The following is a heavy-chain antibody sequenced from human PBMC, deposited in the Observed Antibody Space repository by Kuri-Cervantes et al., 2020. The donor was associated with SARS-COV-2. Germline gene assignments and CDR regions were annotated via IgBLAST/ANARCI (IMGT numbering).Heavy chain of an antibody. CDR2: IYHSGST. Sequence: SQTLSLTCAVSGYSISSGYYWGWIRQPPGKGLEWIGSIYHSGSTYYNPSLKSRVTISVDTSKNQFSLKLSSVTAADTAVYYCARCLGSAAAPSYYYGMDVWGQGTTVNVSS. CDR3: ARCLGSAAAPSYYYGMDV. V-gene: IGHV4-38-2*01. D-gene: IGHD6-13*01. J-gene: IGHJ6*02. CDR1: GYSISSGYY.